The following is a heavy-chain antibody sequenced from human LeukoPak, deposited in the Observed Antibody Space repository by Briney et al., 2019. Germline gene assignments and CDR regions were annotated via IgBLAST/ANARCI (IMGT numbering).Heavy chain of an antibody. CDR1: GYTFTSYD. D-gene: IGHD3-10*01. CDR2: MNPNSGNT. CDR3: ARGIIGVHDY. V-gene: IGHV1-8*03. J-gene: IGHJ4*02. Sequence: ASVKVSCKASGYTFTSYDINWVRQATGQGLEWMGWMNPNSGNTGYAQKFQGRVTITRNTSISTAYMELSSLKSEDTAVYCSARGIIGVHDYWGQGTLVTVSS.